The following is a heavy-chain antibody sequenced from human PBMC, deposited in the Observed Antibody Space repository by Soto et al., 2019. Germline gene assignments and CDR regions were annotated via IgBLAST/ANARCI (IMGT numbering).Heavy chain of an antibody. Sequence: QVQLVQSGAEVKKPGASVKVSCKASGYTFTSYYMHWVRQAPGQWLEWMGIINPSGGGTSYARKFQGRVTMTRDTSTNTVYMDLTSLRSEDTAVYYCARDGGSTPGNDYWGQGTLVTVSS. V-gene: IGHV1-46*01. CDR1: GYTFTSYY. CDR2: INPSGGGT. CDR3: ARDGGSTPGNDY. J-gene: IGHJ4*02. D-gene: IGHD2-15*01.